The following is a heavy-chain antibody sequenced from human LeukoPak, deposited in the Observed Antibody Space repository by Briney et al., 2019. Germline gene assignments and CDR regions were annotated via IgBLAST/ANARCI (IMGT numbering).Heavy chain of an antibody. CDR1: GYTFMSHG. V-gene: IGHV1-18*01. CDR2: VSGSSSNT. CDR3: ARATGTWGHDGFDI. D-gene: IGHD3-16*01. J-gene: IGHJ3*02. Sequence: ASVKVSCKAYGYTFMSHGISWVRQAPGQGLEWMGWVSGSSSNTNYAQRLQGRVTMTTDTSTTTAYMELRSLRSDDTAVYYCARATGTWGHDGFDIWGQGTMVTVSS.